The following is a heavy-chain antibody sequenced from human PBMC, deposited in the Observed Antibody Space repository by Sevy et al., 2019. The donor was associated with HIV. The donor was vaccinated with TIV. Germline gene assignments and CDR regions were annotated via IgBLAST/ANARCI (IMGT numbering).Heavy chain of an antibody. D-gene: IGHD6-13*01. V-gene: IGHV3-74*01. CDR3: AREGYSSSWYFLY. CDR2: INSDGSST. Sequence: GGSLRLSCAASGFTFSSYAMSWVRQAPGKGLEWVSRINSDGSSTSYADSVKGRFTISRDNAKNTLYLQMNSLRAEDTAVYYCAREGYSSSWYFLYWGQGTLVTVSS. J-gene: IGHJ4*02. CDR1: GFTFSSYA.